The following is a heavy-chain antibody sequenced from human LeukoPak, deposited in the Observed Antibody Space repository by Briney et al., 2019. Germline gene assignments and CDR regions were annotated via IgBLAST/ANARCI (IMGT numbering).Heavy chain of an antibody. CDR3: ARGGYSSSSFYGMDV. J-gene: IGHJ6*02. CDR1: GFTFSSYA. V-gene: IGHV3-72*01. CDR2: TGNKANSYTT. D-gene: IGHD6-6*01. Sequence: PGGSLRLSCVASGFTFSSYAMSWVRQAPGQGLEWVGHTGNKANSYTTEYAASVKGRFTISRDDSKYSLYLQMNSLKTEDTAVYYCARGGYSSSSFYGMDVWGQGTTVTVSS.